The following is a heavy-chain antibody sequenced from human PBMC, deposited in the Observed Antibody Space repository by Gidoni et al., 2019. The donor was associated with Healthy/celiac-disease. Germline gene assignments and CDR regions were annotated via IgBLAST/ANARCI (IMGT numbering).Heavy chain of an antibody. CDR2: IYDSGST. CDR3: ASGLGGQLAHWYFDL. J-gene: IGHJ2*01. Sequence: QVQLQESGPGLVKPSQTLSLPFTVSGGSISSGGYYWSWIRQHPGKGLEWIGYIYDSGSTYYNPSRKSRVTISVDTSKNQFSLKLSSVTAADTAVYYCASGLGGQLAHWYFDLWGRGTLVTVSS. V-gene: IGHV4-31*03. CDR1: GGSISSGGYY. D-gene: IGHD3-16*01.